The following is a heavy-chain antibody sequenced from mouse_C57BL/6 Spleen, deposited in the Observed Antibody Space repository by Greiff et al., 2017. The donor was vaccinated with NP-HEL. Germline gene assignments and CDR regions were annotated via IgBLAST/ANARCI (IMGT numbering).Heavy chain of an antibody. CDR1: GYTFTSYW. D-gene: IGHD1-1*01. J-gene: IGHJ3*01. CDR3: ARSPIYYYGSSHIFAY. Sequence: VQLQQPGTELVKPGASVKLSCKASGYTFTSYWMHWVKQRPGQGLEWIGNINPSNGGTNYNEKFKSKATLTVDKSSSTAYMQLSSLTSEDSAVYYCARSPIYYYGSSHIFAYWGQGTLVTVSA. CDR2: INPSNGGT. V-gene: IGHV1-53*01.